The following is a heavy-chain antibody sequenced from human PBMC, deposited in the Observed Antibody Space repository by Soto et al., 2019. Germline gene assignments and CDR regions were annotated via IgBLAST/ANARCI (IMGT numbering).Heavy chain of an antibody. V-gene: IGHV4-59*01. D-gene: IGHD1-26*01. J-gene: IGHJ5*02. CDR2: IYYSGST. Sequence: SETLSLTCTVSGGSISSYSWSWIRQAPGKGLEWIGYIYYSGSTNYNHYLKSRVTISVNTSKNQFSLKLSSVTAADTAVYYCAKNRVVGDTTSCIDPWGQGTLVTVSS. CDR1: GGSISSYS. CDR3: AKNRVVGDTTSCIDP.